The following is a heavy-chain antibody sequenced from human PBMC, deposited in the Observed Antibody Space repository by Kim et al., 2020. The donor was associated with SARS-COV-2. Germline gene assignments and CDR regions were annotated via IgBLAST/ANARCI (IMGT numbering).Heavy chain of an antibody. J-gene: IGHJ4*02. Sequence: YVDSVKGRFANSRDNAKNSLYLQMNSLRAEDTAVYYCATYGSGSYYLFDYWGQGTLVTVSS. V-gene: IGHV3-7*01. CDR3: ATYGSGSYYLFDY. D-gene: IGHD3-10*01.